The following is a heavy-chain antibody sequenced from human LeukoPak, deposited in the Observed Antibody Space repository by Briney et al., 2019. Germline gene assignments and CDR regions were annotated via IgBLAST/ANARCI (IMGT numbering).Heavy chain of an antibody. CDR3: ATSQSSVAGIVGD. CDR2: ISGSGNNK. D-gene: IGHD6-19*01. V-gene: IGHV3-11*04. CDR1: GFTFSDYF. Sequence: PGGSLRLSCAVSGFTFSDYFMTWIRQAPGKGLEWVSYISGSGNNKYYADSVRGRFTISRDNTKNSLYLQMNSLRVEDMAVCYCATSQSSVAGIVGDWGQGTLVTVSS. J-gene: IGHJ4*02.